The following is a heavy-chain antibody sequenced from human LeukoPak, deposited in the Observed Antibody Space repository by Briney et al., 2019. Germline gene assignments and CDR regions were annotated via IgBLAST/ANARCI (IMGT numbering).Heavy chain of an antibody. D-gene: IGHD3-22*01. CDR2: ISSSGNTI. CDR3: ARAKLYYYDSSGYYSGFDY. CDR1: GFTFSSYE. V-gene: IGHV3-48*03. J-gene: IGHJ4*02. Sequence: PGGSLRLSCAASGFTFSSYEMNWVRQAPGKGREWVSYISSSGNTIYYADSVKGRFTISRDNAKNSLYMQMTSLRAEDTAVYYCARAKLYYYDSSGYYSGFDYWGQGTLVTVSS.